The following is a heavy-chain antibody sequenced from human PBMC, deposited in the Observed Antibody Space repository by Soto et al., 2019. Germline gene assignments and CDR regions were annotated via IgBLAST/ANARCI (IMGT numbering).Heavy chain of an antibody. V-gene: IGHV3-74*01. D-gene: IGHD3-22*01. J-gene: IGHJ4*02. CDR3: ARALTYYYDIDY. CDR1: GLTFSSYW. CDR2: INSDGSRT. Sequence: PGGSLRLSCAASGLTFSSYWMHWVRQAPGKGLVWVSRINSDGSRTTYADSVKGRFTISRDNAKNMLHLQMNSLRAEDTAVYYCARALTYYYDIDYWGQGTLVTVS.